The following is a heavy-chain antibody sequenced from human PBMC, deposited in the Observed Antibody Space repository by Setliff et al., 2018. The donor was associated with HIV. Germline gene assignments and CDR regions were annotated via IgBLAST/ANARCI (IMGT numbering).Heavy chain of an antibody. J-gene: IGHJ6*03. Sequence: SVKVSCKVSGGTFSSYAINWVRQAPGQGLEWMGGSSPILGIPNYAQKFQGRVTITTDESTNTAYMELSSLRSEDTAVYYGARDGPSYHYYMDVWGKGTTVTVSS. V-gene: IGHV1-69*10. CDR2: SSPILGIP. CDR3: ARDGPSYHYYMDV. CDR1: GGTFSSYA.